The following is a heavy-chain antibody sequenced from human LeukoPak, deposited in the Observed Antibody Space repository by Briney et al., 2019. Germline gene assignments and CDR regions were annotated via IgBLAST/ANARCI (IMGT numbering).Heavy chain of an antibody. J-gene: IGHJ4*02. V-gene: IGHV3-23*01. Sequence: GGSLRLSCAASGFTFSSYAMSWVRQAPGKGLEWVSGISGSGGSTYYADSVKGRFTISRDNSKNTLYLQMNNLRAEDTAVYYCARMTWGFDYWGQGTLVTVSS. CDR1: GFTFSSYA. CDR3: ARMTWGFDY. D-gene: IGHD3-16*01. CDR2: ISGSGGST.